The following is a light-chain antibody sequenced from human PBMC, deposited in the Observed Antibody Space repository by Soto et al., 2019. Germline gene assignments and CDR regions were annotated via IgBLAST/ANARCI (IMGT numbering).Light chain of an antibody. V-gene: IGLV2-23*02. CDR2: EVS. CDR3: CSYASSSTYV. J-gene: IGLJ1*01. CDR1: STNVGTYQA. Sequence: QSALTQPASVSGSPGQSVTISCTGTSTNVGTYQAISWYQQHPGKAPKLILYEVSQRPSGVSDRFSGSKSGNTASLTISGLQAEDEADYHCCSYASSSTYVFGTGTEVTVL.